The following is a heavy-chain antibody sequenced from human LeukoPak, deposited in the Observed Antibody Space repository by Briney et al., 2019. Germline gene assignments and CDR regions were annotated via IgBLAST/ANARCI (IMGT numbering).Heavy chain of an antibody. V-gene: IGHV1-24*01. J-gene: IGHJ5*02. CDR3: ASTLGGLYSSGWYLWFDP. Sequence: ASVKVSCKVSGYTLTELSMHWVRQAPGKGLEWMGGFDPEDGETIYAQKFQGRVTMTEDTSTDTAYMELSSLRSEDTAVYYCASTLGGLYSSGWYLWFDPWGQGTLVTVSS. CDR1: GYTLTELS. D-gene: IGHD6-19*01. CDR2: FDPEDGET.